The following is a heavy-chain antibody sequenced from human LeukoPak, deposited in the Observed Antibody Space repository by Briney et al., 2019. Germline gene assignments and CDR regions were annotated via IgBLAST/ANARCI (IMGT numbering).Heavy chain of an antibody. D-gene: IGHD2-2*01. Sequence: GGSLRLSCAASGFTFSNYGMSWVRQAPGKGLEWVSAISGSGGSTYYADSVKGRFTISRDNSKNTLYLQMNSLRVEDTAVYYCAHGSMYQLDYWGQGTLVTVSS. CDR1: GFTFSNYG. J-gene: IGHJ4*02. CDR3: AHGSMYQLDY. V-gene: IGHV3-23*01. CDR2: ISGSGGST.